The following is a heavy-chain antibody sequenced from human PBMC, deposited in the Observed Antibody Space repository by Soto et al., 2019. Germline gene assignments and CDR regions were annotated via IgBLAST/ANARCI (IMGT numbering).Heavy chain of an antibody. D-gene: IGHD3-10*01. J-gene: IGHJ6*02. V-gene: IGHV1-69*06. Sequence: GASVKVSCKASGGTFSSYAISWVRQAPGQGLEWMGGIIPIFGTANYAQKFQGRVTITADKSTSTAYMELSSLRSEDTAVYYCARDRRGAYYSYGMDVWGQGTTVTVSS. CDR1: GGTFSSYA. CDR3: ARDRRGAYYSYGMDV. CDR2: IIPIFGTA.